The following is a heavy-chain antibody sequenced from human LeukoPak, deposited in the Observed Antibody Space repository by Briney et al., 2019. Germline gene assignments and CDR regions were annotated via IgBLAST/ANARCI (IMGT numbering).Heavy chain of an antibody. CDR2: INHSGIT. CDR1: GGSFSGYY. V-gene: IGHV4-34*01. CDR3: ARPGYSSSYLYFDY. D-gene: IGHD6-6*01. Sequence: SETLSLTCAVYGGSFSGYYCNWIRQPPGKGLEWIGEINHSGITNYNPSLRSRVIISVDTSKNQFSLKLSSVTAADTAVYYCARPGYSSSYLYFDYWGQGTLVTVSS. J-gene: IGHJ4*02.